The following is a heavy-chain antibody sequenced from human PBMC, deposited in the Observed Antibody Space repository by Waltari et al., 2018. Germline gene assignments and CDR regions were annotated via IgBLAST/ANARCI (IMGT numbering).Heavy chain of an antibody. Sequence: QVQLVQSGAEVKKPGASVKVSCKASGYTFTSYYMHWVRQAPGQGLEWMGIINPSGVSKSYARKFQGRGTMTRDTYTSTVYMELSSLRSEDTAVYYCARDRRGMDVWGKGTTVTVSS. V-gene: IGHV1-46*01. D-gene: IGHD3-10*01. J-gene: IGHJ6*04. CDR2: INPSGVSK. CDR1: GYTFTSYY. CDR3: ARDRRGMDV.